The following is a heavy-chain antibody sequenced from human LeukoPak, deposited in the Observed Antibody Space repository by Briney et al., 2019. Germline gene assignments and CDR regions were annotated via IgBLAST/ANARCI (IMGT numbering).Heavy chain of an antibody. D-gene: IGHD3-9*01. V-gene: IGHV3-23*01. CDR3: AKTIASGPYGMDV. Sequence: GGSLRLSCAASGFTFSSNAMSWVRQAPGKGLEWVSGITVSGGNTYYADSVKGRFTISRDNSKNTLYLQMNSLRAEDTAVYYCAKTIASGPYGMDVWGQGTTVTVSS. J-gene: IGHJ6*02. CDR2: ITVSGGNT. CDR1: GFTFSSNA.